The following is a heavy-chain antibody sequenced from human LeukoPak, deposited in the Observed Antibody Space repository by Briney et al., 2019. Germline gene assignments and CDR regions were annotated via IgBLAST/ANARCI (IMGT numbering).Heavy chain of an antibody. Sequence: GGSPRLSCAASGFAFSSYWMSWVRQAPGKGLEWVANIKQDGSEKYYVDSVKGRFTISRDNAKNSLYLQMNSLRAEDTAVYYCARDRHYGSGSYKYWGQGTLVTVSS. V-gene: IGHV3-7*01. J-gene: IGHJ4*02. D-gene: IGHD3-10*01. CDR2: IKQDGSEK. CDR1: GFAFSSYW. CDR3: ARDRHYGSGSYKY.